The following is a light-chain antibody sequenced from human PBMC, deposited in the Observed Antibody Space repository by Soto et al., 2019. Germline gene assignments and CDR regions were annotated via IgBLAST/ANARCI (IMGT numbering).Light chain of an antibody. CDR2: WAS. Sequence: DIVMTQSPDSLAVSLGDRASINCKSSQNVLYSSNNKNYFAWYQQKPGQPPKLLIYWASTRESGVPDRFSGSGSGTDFTLTISSLQAEDVAVYYCQQYYSTPPVTFGQGTKVEIK. CDR3: QQYYSTPPVT. V-gene: IGKV4-1*01. J-gene: IGKJ1*01. CDR1: QNVLYSSNNKNY.